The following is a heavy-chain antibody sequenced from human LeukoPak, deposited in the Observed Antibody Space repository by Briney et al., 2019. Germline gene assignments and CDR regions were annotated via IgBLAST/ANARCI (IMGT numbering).Heavy chain of an antibody. Sequence: GGSLRLSCAASGFALSSYSMHWVRQAPGKGLEFVSAISKNGRNTYYGNSMKGRFTISRDISKNTLYLQMGSLRPEDMAVYYCARVDSGSACASWGQGILVTVSS. CDR1: GFALSSYS. D-gene: IGHD6-19*01. CDR2: ISKNGRNT. CDR3: ARVDSGSACAS. V-gene: IGHV3-64*01. J-gene: IGHJ1*01.